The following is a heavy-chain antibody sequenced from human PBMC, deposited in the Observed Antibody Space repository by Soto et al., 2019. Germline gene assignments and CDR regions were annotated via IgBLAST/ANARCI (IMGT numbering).Heavy chain of an antibody. V-gene: IGHV3-30-3*01. CDR2: ISYDGSNK. J-gene: IGHJ4*02. CDR3: ARLDNYYDSSGYDFDY. CDR1: GFTFSSYA. D-gene: IGHD3-22*01. Sequence: QVQLVESGGGVVQPGRSLRLSCAASGFTFSSYAMHWVRQAPGKGLEWVAVISYDGSNKYYADSVKGRFTISRDNSKNTLYLQMSSLRAEDTAVYYCARLDNYYDSSGYDFDYWGQGTLVTVSS.